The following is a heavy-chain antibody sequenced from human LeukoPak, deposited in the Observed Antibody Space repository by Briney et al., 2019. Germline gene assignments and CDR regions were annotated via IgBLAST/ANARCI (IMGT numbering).Heavy chain of an antibody. Sequence: PGTSLRLSCAASGFTFRSHGMHWVRQAPGKGLEWVAFIWYDGSNKYYTDSVKGRFTISRDNSKNTLYLQMNSLRAEDTAVYYCAREINVDLWGQGTLVTVSS. CDR2: IWYDGSNK. V-gene: IGHV3-33*01. CDR3: AREINVDL. CDR1: GFTFRSHG. J-gene: IGHJ4*02.